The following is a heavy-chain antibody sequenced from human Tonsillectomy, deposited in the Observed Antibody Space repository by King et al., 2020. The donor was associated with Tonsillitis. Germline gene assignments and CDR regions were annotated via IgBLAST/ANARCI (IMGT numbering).Heavy chain of an antibody. J-gene: IGHJ5*02. Sequence: VQRQESGPGLVKPSGTLSLTCAVSGGSISSSNWWSWVRQPPGKGLEWIGEIYHSGSTNYNPSLKSRVTISVDKSKNQFSLKLSSVTASDTAVYYCARENYDFWSGYYTAHNWFDPWGQGTLVTVSS. V-gene: IGHV4-4*02. D-gene: IGHD3-3*01. CDR3: ARENYDFWSGYYTAHNWFDP. CDR2: IYHSGST. CDR1: GGSISSSNW.